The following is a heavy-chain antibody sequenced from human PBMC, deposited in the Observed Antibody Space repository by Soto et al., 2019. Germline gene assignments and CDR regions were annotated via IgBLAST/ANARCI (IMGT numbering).Heavy chain of an antibody. CDR3: ARRHFPRVGYSSGEADY. D-gene: IGHD6-19*01. J-gene: IGHJ4*02. CDR1: GFIFSTYG. CDR2: TSYDGSNK. V-gene: IGHV3-30*03. Sequence: QVQLVESGGGVVQPGRSLRLSCAASGFIFSTYGMHWVRQAPGEGLEWVAVTSYDGSNKYYADSVKGRFTISRDNSKNTLYLQMNSLRAEDTAIYYCARRHFPRVGYSSGEADYWGQGTLVTVSS.